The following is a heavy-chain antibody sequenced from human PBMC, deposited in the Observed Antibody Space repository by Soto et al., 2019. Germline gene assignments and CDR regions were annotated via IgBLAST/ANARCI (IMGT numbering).Heavy chain of an antibody. CDR1: GGTFSSYA. CDR2: IIPIFGTA. V-gene: IGHV1-69*13. Sequence: SVKVSCKASGGTFSSYAISWVRQAPGQGLEWMGGIIPIFGTANYAQKFQGRVTITADESTSTAYMELSSLRAEDTAVYYCAKWGDRGGWSSAAVDCWGQGTLVTVSS. D-gene: IGHD6-13*01. J-gene: IGHJ4*02. CDR3: AKWGDRGGWSSAAVDC.